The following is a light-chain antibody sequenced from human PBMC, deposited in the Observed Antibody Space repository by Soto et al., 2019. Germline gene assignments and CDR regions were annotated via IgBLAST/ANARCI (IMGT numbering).Light chain of an antibody. CDR3: QQYNNWPLLT. J-gene: IGKJ4*01. V-gene: IGKV3-15*01. Sequence: EIIVTQSPATLSVSPGERATLSCRASQSVNNNLAWYQQKPGQAPRLLIYGASTRATGIPARFGGSGYGTELTLTISSLQSEEFAIYYCQQYNNWPLLTFGVWTKVEIK. CDR1: QSVNNN. CDR2: GAS.